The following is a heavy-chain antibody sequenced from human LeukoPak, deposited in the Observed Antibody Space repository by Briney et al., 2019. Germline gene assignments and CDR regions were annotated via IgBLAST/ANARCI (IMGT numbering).Heavy chain of an antibody. D-gene: IGHD3-22*01. V-gene: IGHV3-48*04. CDR1: GFTFSSYS. Sequence: GGSLRLSCAASGFTFSSYSMNWVRQAPGKGLEWVSYITSSSSIIYSADSVKGRFTISRDNAKNSLYLQMNSLRAEDTAVYYCARIGAYYYDSSGPRDWHFDLWGRGTLVTVSS. J-gene: IGHJ2*01. CDR2: ITSSSSII. CDR3: ARIGAYYYDSSGPRDWHFDL.